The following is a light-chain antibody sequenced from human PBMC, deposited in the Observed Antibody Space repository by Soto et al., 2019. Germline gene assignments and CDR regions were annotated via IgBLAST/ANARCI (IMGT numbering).Light chain of an antibody. V-gene: IGLV2-23*01. CDR2: EGS. CDR3: CAYAGSSTLL. J-gene: IGLJ2*01. Sequence: QSVLTQPASVSGSPGQSITISCTGTTSDVGSYKFVSWYQHLPGKAPKLVIFEGSERPSGISDRFSGSKSGNTASLTISGLQAEDEADYYCCAYAGSSTLLFGGGTKLTVL. CDR1: TSDVGSYKF.